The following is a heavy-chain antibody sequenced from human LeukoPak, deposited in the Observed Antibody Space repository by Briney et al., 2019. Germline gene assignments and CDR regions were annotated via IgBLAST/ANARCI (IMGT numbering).Heavy chain of an antibody. CDR2: MNPNGGNT. J-gene: IGHJ5*02. CDR1: GYTFTSYD. Sequence: ASVKVSCKASGYTFTSYDINWVRQAPGQGLEWMGWMNPNGGNTGYAQKFQGRVTMTRNTSISTAYMELSSLRSEDTAMYYCMRDTYASSWLWGFDPWGQGTLVTVSS. CDR3: MRDTYASSWLWGFDP. D-gene: IGHD6-13*01. V-gene: IGHV1-8*02.